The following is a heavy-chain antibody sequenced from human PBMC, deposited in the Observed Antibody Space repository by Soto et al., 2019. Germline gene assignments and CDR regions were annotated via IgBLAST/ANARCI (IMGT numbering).Heavy chain of an antibody. J-gene: IGHJ6*03. CDR1: GDTFSTHT. Sequence: HVQLLQSGAEVKKPGSSVKVSCHASGDTFSTHTITWVRQAPGQGLEWVGRIIPLLGMTDYAQRFQGRITLTVDKATSAAYLALSGLRPEYTAVDDCARDQYCRVSTCFGYSDVWGRGTVVTVSS. CDR2: IIPLLGMT. V-gene: IGHV1-69*08. CDR3: ARDQYCRVSTCFGYSDV. D-gene: IGHD3-22*01.